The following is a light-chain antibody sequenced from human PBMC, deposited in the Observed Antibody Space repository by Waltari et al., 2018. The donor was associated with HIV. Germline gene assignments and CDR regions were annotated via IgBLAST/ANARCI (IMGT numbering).Light chain of an antibody. CDR2: LGS. CDR3: MQALESPLT. V-gene: IGKV2-28*01. J-gene: IGKJ4*01. CDR1: QSPLKSNGYIY. Sequence: DIVMTQSPLSLSVTPGEPASISCRSRQSPLKSNGYIYLDWYLQKPGQSPQLLIYLGSNRASGVPDRFSGSGSATDFTLKISRVEAEDVGTYYCMQALESPLTFGGGTRVEIK.